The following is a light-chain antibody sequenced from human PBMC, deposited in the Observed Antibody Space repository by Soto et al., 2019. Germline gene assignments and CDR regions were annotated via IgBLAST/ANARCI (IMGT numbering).Light chain of an antibody. CDR3: QQSFSNPRT. J-gene: IGKJ1*01. CDR1: QDISNY. CDR2: DAS. Sequence: DIRMTQSPSSLSASVGDRVTITCQASQDISNYLNWYQQKPGKAPKLLIYDASNLETGVPSRFSGSGSGTDFTLTISSLQPEDFATYHCQQSFSNPRTFGQGTKVDIK. V-gene: IGKV1-39*01.